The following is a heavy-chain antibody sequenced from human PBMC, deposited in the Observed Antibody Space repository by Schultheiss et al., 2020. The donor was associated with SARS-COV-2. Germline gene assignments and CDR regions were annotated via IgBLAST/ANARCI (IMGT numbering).Heavy chain of an antibody. Sequence: SETLSLTCAVYGGSFSGDYWSWIRQPPGKGPEWIGEINHSGSTNYNPSLKSRVTISVDRSKNQFSLKLSSVTAADTAVYYCARDKPGSRYYYGMDVWGQGTTVTVSS. V-gene: IGHV4-34*01. J-gene: IGHJ6*02. CDR2: INHSGST. CDR1: GGSFSGDY. D-gene: IGHD3-10*01. CDR3: ARDKPGSRYYYGMDV.